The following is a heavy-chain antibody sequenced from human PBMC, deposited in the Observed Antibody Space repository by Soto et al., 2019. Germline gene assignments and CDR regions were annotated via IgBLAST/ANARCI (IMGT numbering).Heavy chain of an antibody. D-gene: IGHD1-1*01. V-gene: IGHV4-4*07. CDR2: IYATGNT. CDR3: VRDGTKTLRDWFDP. J-gene: IGHJ5*02. CDR1: GASISGFY. Sequence: SETLSLTCTVSGASISGFYCSWIRKPAGKGLEWIGRIYATGNTDYNPSLKSRVMMSVDTSKKQFSLKWRSVTAADTAVYYCVRDGTKTLRDWFDPWGQGISVTVSS.